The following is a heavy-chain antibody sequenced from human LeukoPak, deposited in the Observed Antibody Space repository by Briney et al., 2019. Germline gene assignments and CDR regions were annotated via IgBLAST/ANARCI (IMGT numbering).Heavy chain of an antibody. CDR1: GYTFTGYY. D-gene: IGHD3-22*01. V-gene: IGHV1-2*02. CDR2: INPNSGGT. Sequence: ASVKVSCKASGYTFTGYYMHWVRQAPGQGLEWMGWINPNSGGTNYAQKFQGRVTMTRDTSISTAYMELSRLRSDDTAVYYCARGTKDSSGYYYYYYGMDVWGQETTVTVSS. J-gene: IGHJ6*02. CDR3: ARGTKDSSGYYYYYYGMDV.